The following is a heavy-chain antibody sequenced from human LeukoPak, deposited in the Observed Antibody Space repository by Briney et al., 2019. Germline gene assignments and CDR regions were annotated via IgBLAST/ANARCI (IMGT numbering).Heavy chain of an antibody. J-gene: IGHJ3*02. Sequence: PSETLSLTCAVYGGSFSGYYWSWIRQPPGKGLEWIGSIYHSGSTYYNPSLKSRVTISVDTSKNQFSLKLSSVTAADTAVYYCARVTKRGSGAFDIWGQGTMVTVSS. D-gene: IGHD3-3*01. V-gene: IGHV4-34*01. CDR2: IYHSGST. CDR3: ARVTKRGSGAFDI. CDR1: GGSFSGYY.